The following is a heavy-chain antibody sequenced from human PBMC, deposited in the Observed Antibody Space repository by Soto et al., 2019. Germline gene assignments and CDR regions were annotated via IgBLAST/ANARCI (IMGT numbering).Heavy chain of an antibody. CDR2: ISSNGGST. D-gene: IGHD2-2*01. Sequence: EVQLVESGGGLVQPGGSLRLSCAASGFTFSSYAMHWVRQAPGKGLEYVSAISSNGGSTYYANSVKGRFTISRDNSQYALYLQMGSLRAEDMAVYYCARDRVGVPAAYYMDVWGRGNTVTVSS. V-gene: IGHV3-64*01. J-gene: IGHJ6*03. CDR3: ARDRVGVPAAYYMDV. CDR1: GFTFSSYA.